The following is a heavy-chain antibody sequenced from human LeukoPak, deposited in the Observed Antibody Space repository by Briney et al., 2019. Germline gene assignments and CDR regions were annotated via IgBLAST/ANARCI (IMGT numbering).Heavy chain of an antibody. CDR3: ASGAWVGYDYVWGHDSYYGMDV. J-gene: IGHJ6*04. CDR2: INPSGGST. V-gene: IGHV1-46*01. D-gene: IGHD3-16*01. Sequence: ASVKVSCKASGYTFTSYYMHWVRQAPGQGLEWMGIINPSGGSTSYAQKFQGRVTMTRDTSTSTVYMELSSLRSVDTAVYYCASGAWVGYDYVWGHDSYYGMDVWGKGTTVTVSS. CDR1: GYTFTSYY.